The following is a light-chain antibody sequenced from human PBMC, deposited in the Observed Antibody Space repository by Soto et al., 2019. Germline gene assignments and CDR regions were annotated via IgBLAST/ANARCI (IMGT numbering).Light chain of an antibody. CDR2: GAS. CDR3: QQYGSSPLT. V-gene: IGKV3-20*01. J-gene: IGKJ4*01. Sequence: EIVLTQSPGTPSLSPGERATLSCRASQSVSSSYLTWYQQKPGQATMLLIYGASSRATGIPVRFSGSGSGTDFTLTISILEPEDFAVYYCQQYGSSPLTFGGGTKVDIK. CDR1: QSVSSSY.